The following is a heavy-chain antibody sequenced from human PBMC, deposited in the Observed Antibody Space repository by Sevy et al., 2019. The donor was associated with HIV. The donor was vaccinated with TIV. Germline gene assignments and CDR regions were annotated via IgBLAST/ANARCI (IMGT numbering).Heavy chain of an antibody. Sequence: GGSLRLSCTDSGLTFSNYWMHCVRQAPGKGLEWVASIKKDGSQKEYVDSVKGRFIISRDNAKSSVYLQINSLRDEDAAVYYCFGGTNWGQGTLVFVSS. CDR1: GLTFSNYW. J-gene: IGHJ4*02. CDR3: FGGTN. D-gene: IGHD3-16*01. V-gene: IGHV3-7*03. CDR2: IKKDGSQK.